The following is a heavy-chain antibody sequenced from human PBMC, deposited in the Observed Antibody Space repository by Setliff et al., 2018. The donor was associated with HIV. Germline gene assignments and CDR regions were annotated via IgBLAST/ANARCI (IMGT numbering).Heavy chain of an antibody. D-gene: IGHD4-17*01. CDR2: IFYSGST. CDR3: ARGFLRSRRRWFDP. V-gene: IGHV4-59*01. Sequence: LSLTCTVSGGSISSYYWSWIRQPPGKGLEWIVYIFYSGSTNYNPSLKSRVTISVDASKNQFSLRLSSVTAADTAVYYCARGFLRSRRRWFDPWGQGTLVTVSS. J-gene: IGHJ5*02. CDR1: GGSISSYY.